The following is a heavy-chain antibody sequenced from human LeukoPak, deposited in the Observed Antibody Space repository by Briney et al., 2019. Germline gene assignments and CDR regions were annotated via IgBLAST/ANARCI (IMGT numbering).Heavy chain of an antibody. V-gene: IGHV3-20*04. J-gene: IGHJ3*02. CDR3: ATDDEEGYGGAFDI. Sequence: GGSLRLSCAASGVTLYEYGMSWVREAPGKGRGWGSGFNWNGGRTGYAESGKGRFTISSENAKNSLYLQMNSLRAEDTSLYYCATDDEEGYGGAFDIWGQGTMVTVSS. D-gene: IGHD4-23*01. CDR1: GVTLYEYG. CDR2: FNWNGGRT.